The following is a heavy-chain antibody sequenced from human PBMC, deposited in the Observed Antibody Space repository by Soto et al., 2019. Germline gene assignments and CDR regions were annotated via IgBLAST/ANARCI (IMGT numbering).Heavy chain of an antibody. D-gene: IGHD2-21*01. V-gene: IGHV4-59*01. CDR2: IYYSGST. J-gene: IGHJ4*02. Sequence: TSETLSLTCTVSGGSISSYYWSWIRQPPGKGLEWIGYIYYSGSTNYNPSLNSRVTISVDTSKNQFSLKLSSVTAADTAVYYCARRWGGTFDYWGQGTLVTVSS. CDR3: ARRWGGTFDY. CDR1: GGSISSYY.